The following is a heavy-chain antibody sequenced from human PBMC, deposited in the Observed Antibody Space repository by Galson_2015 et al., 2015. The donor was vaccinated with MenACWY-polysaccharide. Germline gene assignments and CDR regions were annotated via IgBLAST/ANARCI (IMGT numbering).Heavy chain of an antibody. Sequence: ALVKPTQTLTLTCAIYGFSLRTSGVSVSWIRQPPGKALEWLARLGWDDDDYYSNSLKTRITISKDTSKNQEFMTMTNKKPVDPATYYCALIPPAPSPQVPAYYYGMAVWGQGTTVTFSS. CDR1: GFSLRTSGVS. CDR3: ALIPPAPSPQVPAYYYGMAV. J-gene: IGHJ6*02. V-gene: IGHV2-70*11. CDR2: LGWDDDD.